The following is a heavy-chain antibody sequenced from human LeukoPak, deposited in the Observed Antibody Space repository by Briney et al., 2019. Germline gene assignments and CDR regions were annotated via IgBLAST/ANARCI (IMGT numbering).Heavy chain of an antibody. J-gene: IGHJ4*02. Sequence: ASGKVSCKASGYTFTRYGISWVRQAPGQVLEWMGWISAYNGNTNYAQKLQGRVTMTTDTSTSTAYMELRSLRSDDTAVYYCARAAGYGSGGSCKYYFDYLGQGTLVTVSS. CDR1: GYTFTRYG. V-gene: IGHV1-18*01. CDR2: ISAYNGNT. D-gene: IGHD2-15*01. CDR3: ARAAGYGSGGSCKYYFDY.